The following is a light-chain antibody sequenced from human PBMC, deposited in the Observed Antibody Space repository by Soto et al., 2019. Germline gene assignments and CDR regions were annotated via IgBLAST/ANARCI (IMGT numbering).Light chain of an antibody. CDR2: LGS. CDR1: QSLLYGAGYMY. J-gene: IGKJ2*01. Sequence: DIVMTQSPLSLPVTPGEPASISCRSSQSLLYGAGYMYVDWYLQKPGQPPPVLIFLGSNRAPGGPDRSRGSVSGPDSALKISSVETEDLGLCYCMQTLQPPYTFGQGPKLEIK. CDR3: MQTLQPPYT. V-gene: IGKV2-28*01.